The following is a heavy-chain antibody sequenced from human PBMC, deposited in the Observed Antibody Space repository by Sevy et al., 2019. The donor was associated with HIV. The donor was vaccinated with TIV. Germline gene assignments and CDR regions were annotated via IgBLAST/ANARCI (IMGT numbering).Heavy chain of an antibody. J-gene: IGHJ6*02. V-gene: IGHV3-7*01. CDR1: GFTCSSYW. Sequence: GGSLRLSCAASGFTCSSYWMSWVRQAPGKGLEWVANIKQDGSEKYYVDSVKGRFTISRDNAKNSLYLQMNSLRAEETAVYYYARDGNGYSSSWYRTGYYYYYGMDVWGQGTTVTVSS. CDR3: ARDGNGYSSSWYRTGYYYYYGMDV. CDR2: IKQDGSEK. D-gene: IGHD6-13*01.